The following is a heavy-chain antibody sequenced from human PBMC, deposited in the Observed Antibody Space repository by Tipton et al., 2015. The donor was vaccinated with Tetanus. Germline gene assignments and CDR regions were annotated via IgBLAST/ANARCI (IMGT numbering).Heavy chain of an antibody. CDR1: GFTFSSYG. J-gene: IGHJ4*02. CDR2: IWCDGSNK. Sequence: SLRLSCAASGFTFSSYGMHWVRQAPGKGLEWVAVIWCDGSNKYYADSVKGRFTISRDNSKNTLYLQMNSLRAEDTAVYYCARGSSGWYLSVNYWGQGTLVTVSS. CDR3: ARGSSGWYLSVNY. V-gene: IGHV3-33*01. D-gene: IGHD6-19*01.